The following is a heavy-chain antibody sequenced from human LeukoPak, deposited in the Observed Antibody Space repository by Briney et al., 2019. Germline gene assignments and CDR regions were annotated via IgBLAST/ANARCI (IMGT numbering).Heavy chain of an antibody. CDR2: IYYSGST. V-gene: IGHV4-59*01. D-gene: IGHD5-18*01. CDR3: ARVGYSYGDFDY. CDR1: GGSISSYY. Sequence: PSETLSLTCTVSGGSISSYYWSWIRQPPGKGLEWIGYIYYSGSTNYNPSLKSRVTISVDTSKNQFSLKLSSVTAADTAVYYCARVGYSYGDFDYRGQGTLVTVSS. J-gene: IGHJ4*02.